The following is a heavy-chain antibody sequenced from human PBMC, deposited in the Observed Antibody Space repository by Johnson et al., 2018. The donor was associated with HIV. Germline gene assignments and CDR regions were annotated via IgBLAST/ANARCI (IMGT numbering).Heavy chain of an antibody. J-gene: IGHJ3*02. CDR2: ISYDGSNK. CDR3: AKGPNGQLDDAFHI. CDR1: GFTFSSYA. Sequence: VQLVESGGGLVQPGGSLRLSCAASGFTFSSYAMHWVRQTPGKGLEWVAIISYDGSNKYYADSVKGRFTISRDNSKNTLYLQMNRLRAEDTAVYYCAKGPNGQLDDAFHIWGQGTMVTVSS. D-gene: IGHD6-6*01. V-gene: IGHV3-30-3*01.